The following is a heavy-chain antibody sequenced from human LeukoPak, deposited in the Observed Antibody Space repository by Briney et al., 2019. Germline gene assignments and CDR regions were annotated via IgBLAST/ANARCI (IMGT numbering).Heavy chain of an antibody. D-gene: IGHD6-6*01. CDR2: ISGSGGST. Sequence: PGGSLRLSCAASGFTFSSYGMSWVRQAPGKGLEWVSAISGSGGSTYYADSVKGRFTISRDNSKNTLYLQMNSLRVEDTAVYYCARDPWQLAHLYFDYWGQGTLVTVSS. CDR3: ARDPWQLAHLYFDY. J-gene: IGHJ4*02. V-gene: IGHV3-23*01. CDR1: GFTFSSYG.